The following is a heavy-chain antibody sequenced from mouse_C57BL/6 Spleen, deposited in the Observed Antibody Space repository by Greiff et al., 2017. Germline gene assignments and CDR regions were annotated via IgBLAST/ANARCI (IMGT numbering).Heavy chain of an antibody. CDR2: IYPGDGDT. CDR3: ARYGSGSFDY. D-gene: IGHD3-2*02. CDR1: GYAFSSYW. Sequence: VKLQESGAELVKPGASVKISCKASGYAFSSYWMNWVKQRPGKGLEWIGQIYPGDGDTTYNGKFKGKATLTADKSSSTAYMQLSSLTSEDSAVYFCARYGSGSFDYWGQGTTLTVSS. V-gene: IGHV1-80*01. J-gene: IGHJ2*01.